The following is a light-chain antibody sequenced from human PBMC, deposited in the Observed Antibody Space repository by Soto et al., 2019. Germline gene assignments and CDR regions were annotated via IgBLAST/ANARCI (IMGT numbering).Light chain of an antibody. CDR2: ENN. CDR3: GTWDNSLSAYGV. Sequence: QSVLTQPPSVSAAPGQKVTISCSGSSSNIGNNYVSWYQQLPGTAPKLLIYENNKRPSGIPDRFSGSKSGTSATLGITGLQTGDEADYYCGTWDNSLSAYGVFGGGTKLTVL. J-gene: IGLJ3*02. V-gene: IGLV1-51*02. CDR1: SSNIGNNY.